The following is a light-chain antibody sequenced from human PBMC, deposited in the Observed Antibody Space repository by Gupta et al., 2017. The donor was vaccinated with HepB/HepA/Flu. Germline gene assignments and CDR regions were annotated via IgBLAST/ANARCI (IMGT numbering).Light chain of an antibody. V-gene: IGLV2-23*02. CDR3: CSYAGSSTVV. CDR2: EVS. Sequence: QSALTQPASVSGSPGQSITIPCTGTSSDVGSYNLVSWYPQHPGKAPKLMIYEVSKRPSGVSNRFSGSKSGNTASLTISGLQAEDEADYYCCSYAGSSTVVFGGGTKLTVL. CDR1: SSDVGSYNL. J-gene: IGLJ2*01.